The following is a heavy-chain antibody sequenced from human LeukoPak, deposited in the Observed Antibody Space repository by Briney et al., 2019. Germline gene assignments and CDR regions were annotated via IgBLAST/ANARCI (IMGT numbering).Heavy chain of an antibody. CDR1: GFTFSSYW. CDR2: MNDDGTIT. J-gene: IGHJ3*02. CDR3: ARSVPGNAFDI. D-gene: IGHD2-2*01. V-gene: IGHV3-74*01. Sequence: PGGSLRLSCAASGFTFSSYWMHWFRQAPGKGLVWVSRMNDDGTITTYADSVKGRFTISRDNAKNRLYLQMNCLRVEDTAVYYCARSVPGNAFDIWGQGTMVTVSS.